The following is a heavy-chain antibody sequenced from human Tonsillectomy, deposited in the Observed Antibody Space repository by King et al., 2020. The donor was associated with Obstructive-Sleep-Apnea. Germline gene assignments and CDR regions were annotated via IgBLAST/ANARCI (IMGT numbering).Heavy chain of an antibody. J-gene: IGHJ5*02. CDR3: ARVVEVLAPPYWFDP. CDR1: GGSISSSSYY. D-gene: IGHD4/OR15-4a*01. V-gene: IGHV4-39*07. CDR2: IYYSGST. Sequence: VQLQESGPGLVKPSETLSLTCTVSGGSISSSSYYWGWIRQPPGKGLEWIGSIYYSGSTYYNPSLKSRVTISVDTSKNQFSLKLSSVTAADTAVYYCARVVEVLAPPYWFDPWGQGTLVTVSS.